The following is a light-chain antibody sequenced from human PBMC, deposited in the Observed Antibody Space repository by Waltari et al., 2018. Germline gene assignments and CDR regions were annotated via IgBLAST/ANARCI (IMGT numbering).Light chain of an antibody. V-gene: IGLV2-11*01. CDR3: CSYAGSYTEV. Sequence: QSALTQPRSVSGSPGQSVTISCTGTSSDVGGYNYVSWYQQHPGKAPKLMIYDVSKRPSGVPHRFSGSKSGNTASLTISGLQAEDEADYYCCSYAGSYTEVFGGGTKLTVL. J-gene: IGLJ3*02. CDR1: SSDVGGYNY. CDR2: DVS.